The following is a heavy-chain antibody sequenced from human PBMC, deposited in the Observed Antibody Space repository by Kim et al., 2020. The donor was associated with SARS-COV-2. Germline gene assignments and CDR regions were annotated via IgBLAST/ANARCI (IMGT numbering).Heavy chain of an antibody. Sequence: ASVKVSCKASGYTFTAYYIHWVRQARGQGLEWMGRIIPKSGGAKYGQRFRGRVTMTSDTSINTVYLEVTNLRSEDTAIYYCARDPALKQIYYYNGMDVWGQGTTVIVSS. CDR1: GYTFTAYY. CDR3: ARDPALKQIYYYNGMDV. D-gene: IGHD6-25*01. CDR2: IIPKSGGA. J-gene: IGHJ6*02. V-gene: IGHV1-2*06.